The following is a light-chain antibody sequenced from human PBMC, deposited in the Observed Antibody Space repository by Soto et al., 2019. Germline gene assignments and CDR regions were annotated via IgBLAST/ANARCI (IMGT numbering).Light chain of an antibody. CDR2: LNNDGSH. CDR3: QTWGTGFQV. CDR1: CWHSIYS. V-gene: IGLV4-69*01. J-gene: IGLJ2*01. Sequence: QAVVTQPPSASAYLGASGKLTCTLSCWHSIYSIAWHQKQPEKGPRYLMHLNNDGSHTKGDGIPDRFSGSISGAERYLISSSRQSEDEADYYCQTWGTGFQVFGGGTKVTV.